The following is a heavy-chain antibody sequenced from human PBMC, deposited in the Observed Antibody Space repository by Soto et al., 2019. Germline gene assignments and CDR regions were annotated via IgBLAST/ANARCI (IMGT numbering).Heavy chain of an antibody. V-gene: IGHV3-7*04. CDR3: ARGGSDSSWYWRD. D-gene: IGHD6-13*01. J-gene: IGHJ4*02. CDR2: IKEDGSKI. CDR1: GLTFSNYW. Sequence: DVQLVESGGGLVQPGGSLRLSCTASGLTFSNYWMTWVRQAPGKGPEWVANIKEDGSKIDYVDSVKGRFTVSRDNSKNSVYLQMNSLSVEDTAIYYCARGGSDSSWYWRDWGQGALVTVS.